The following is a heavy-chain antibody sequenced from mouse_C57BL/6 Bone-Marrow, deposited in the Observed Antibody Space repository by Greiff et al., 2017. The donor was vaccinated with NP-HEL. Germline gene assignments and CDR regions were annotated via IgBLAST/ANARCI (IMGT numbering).Heavy chain of an antibody. J-gene: IGHJ2*01. CDR2: FHPYNDDT. Sequence: VQLQQSGAELVKPGASVKMSCKASGYTFTTYPIEWVKQNHGKSLEWIGNFHPYNDDTEYNEKFKNKATLTVEKSSSTVYFELRRLTSDDSSVYYCARGGNYWYYFDYWGQGTTLTVSS. CDR3: ARGGNYWYYFDY. CDR1: GYTFTTYP. V-gene: IGHV1-47*01. D-gene: IGHD2-1*01.